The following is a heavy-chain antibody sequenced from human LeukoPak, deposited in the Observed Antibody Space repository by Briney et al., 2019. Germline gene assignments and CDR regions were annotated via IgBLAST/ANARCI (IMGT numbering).Heavy chain of an antibody. CDR2: IYTSGST. J-gene: IGHJ4*02. Sequence: PSETLSLTCTVSGGSISSYYWSWIRQPAGKGLEWIGRIYTSGSTNYNPSLKSRVTISIETSKNQFSLKLSSVTAADTAVYYCATVGLVRGIADYWGQGTLVTVSS. CDR1: GGSISSYY. D-gene: IGHD3-10*01. V-gene: IGHV4-4*07. CDR3: ATVGLVRGIADY.